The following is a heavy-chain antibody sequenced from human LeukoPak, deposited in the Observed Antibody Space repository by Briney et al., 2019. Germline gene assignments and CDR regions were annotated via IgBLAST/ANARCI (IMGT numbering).Heavy chain of an antibody. D-gene: IGHD5-12*01. CDR2: ISAYNGNT. Sequence: ASVKVSCKASGYTFTSYGISWVRQAPGQGLEWMGWISAYNGNTNYAQKLQGRVTMTRNTSISTAYMELSSLRSEDTAVYYCARGRGYGRGYYFDYWGQGTLVTVSS. V-gene: IGHV1-18*01. CDR3: ARGRGYGRGYYFDY. CDR1: GYTFTSYG. J-gene: IGHJ4*02.